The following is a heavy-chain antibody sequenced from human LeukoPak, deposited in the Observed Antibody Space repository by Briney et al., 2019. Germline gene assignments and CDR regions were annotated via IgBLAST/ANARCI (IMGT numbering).Heavy chain of an antibody. D-gene: IGHD5-18*01. V-gene: IGHV3-30*02. CDR3: ARGYSWTGDY. CDR1: GFTFSSYG. Sequence: GGSLRLSCAASGFTFSSYGMHWVRQAPGKGLERVAFIRYDGSNKYYADSVKGRFIISRDNSKNTPYLQMNSLRAEDTAEYYCARGYSWTGDYWGQGTLVTVSS. J-gene: IGHJ4*02. CDR2: IRYDGSNK.